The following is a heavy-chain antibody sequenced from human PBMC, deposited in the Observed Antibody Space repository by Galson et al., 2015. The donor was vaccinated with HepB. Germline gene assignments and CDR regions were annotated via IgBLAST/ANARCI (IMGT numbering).Heavy chain of an antibody. CDR1: GFSPSTSGMC. CDR2: IDWDDDK. D-gene: IGHD3-3*01. Sequence: PALVKPTQTLTLTCTFSGFSPSTSGMCVSWIRQPPGKALEWLALIDWDDDKYYSPSLKTRLTISKDTSKNQVVLTMTNMDPVDTATYYCARSKYYDFWSGYYTFDYWGQGTLVTVSS. CDR3: ARSKYYDFWSGYYTFDY. V-gene: IGHV2-70*01. J-gene: IGHJ4*02.